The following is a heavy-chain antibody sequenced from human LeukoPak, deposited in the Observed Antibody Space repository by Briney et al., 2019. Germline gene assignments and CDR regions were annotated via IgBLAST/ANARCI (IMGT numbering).Heavy chain of an antibody. CDR1: GGSISSSSYY. J-gene: IGHJ4*02. CDR2: IYYSGST. Sequence: SETLSLTCTVSGGSISSSSYYWGWIRQPPGKGLEWIGNIYYSGSTYYNPSLKSRVTISVDTSKNQFSLKLSSVTAADTAVYYCARPFSSWSFDYWGQGTLVTVSS. CDR3: ARPFSSWSFDY. V-gene: IGHV4-39*01. D-gene: IGHD6-13*01.